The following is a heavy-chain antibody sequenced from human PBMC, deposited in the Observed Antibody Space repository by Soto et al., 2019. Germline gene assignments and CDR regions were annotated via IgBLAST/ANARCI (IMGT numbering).Heavy chain of an antibody. CDR2: ISYDGSNK. J-gene: IGHJ6*03. Sequence: PGGSLRLSCAASGFTFSSYGMHWVRQAPGKGLEWVAVISYDGSNKYYADSVKGRFTISRDNSKNTLYLQMNSLRAEDTAVYYWAKDPRVLLWVGETYYMDVWGKGTTVTVSS. CDR1: GFTFSSYG. D-gene: IGHD3-10*01. CDR3: AKDPRVLLWVGETYYMDV. V-gene: IGHV3-30*18.